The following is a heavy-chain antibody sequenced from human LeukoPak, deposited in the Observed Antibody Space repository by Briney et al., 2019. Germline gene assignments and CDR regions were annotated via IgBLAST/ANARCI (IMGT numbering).Heavy chain of an antibody. V-gene: IGHV3-11*05. CDR2: ISSSSSYT. Sequence: GGSLRLSCAASGFTFSDYYMSWIRQAPGKGLEWVSYISSSSSYTNYADSVKGRFTISRDNAKNSLYLQMNSLRAEDTALYYCAKDRGEVHYYGMDVWGQGTTVTVSS. D-gene: IGHD3-10*01. CDR1: GFTFSDYY. J-gene: IGHJ6*02. CDR3: AKDRGEVHYYGMDV.